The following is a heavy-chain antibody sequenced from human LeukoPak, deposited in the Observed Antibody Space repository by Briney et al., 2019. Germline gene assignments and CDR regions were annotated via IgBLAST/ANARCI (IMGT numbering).Heavy chain of an antibody. D-gene: IGHD4-17*01. CDR3: ARDKYGDYGFDY. CDR2: ISSSSDYI. V-gene: IGHV3-21*01. CDR1: GFIFSNYG. J-gene: IGHJ4*02. Sequence: GGSLRLSCAASGFIFSNYGMHWVRQAPGKGLEWVSSISSSSDYIYYADSVKGRFTISRDNAKNSLYLQMNSLRAEDTAVYYCARDKYGDYGFDYWGQGTLVTASS.